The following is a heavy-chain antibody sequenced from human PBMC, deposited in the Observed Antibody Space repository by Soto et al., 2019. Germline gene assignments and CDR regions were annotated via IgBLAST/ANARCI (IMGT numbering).Heavy chain of an antibody. CDR1: GFSLTTNGVG. J-gene: IGHJ4*02. V-gene: IGHV2-5*02. D-gene: IGHD6-19*01. CDR3: ARRTTPWGVAVATYDY. Sequence: QITLKESGPTLVKPTQTLTLTCTFSGFSLTTNGVGVGWIRQPPGKALEWLALIYWDGDKRYSPSLRSRLTITKDTSKNQEIITVTNMDPVDTVTYYCARRTTPWGVAVATYDYWGQGTLVTVSS. CDR2: IYWDGDK.